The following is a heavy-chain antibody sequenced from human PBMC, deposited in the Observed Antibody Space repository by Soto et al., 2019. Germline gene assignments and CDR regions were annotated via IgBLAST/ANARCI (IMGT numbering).Heavy chain of an antibody. CDR1: GFTFSSYA. CDR2: ISGSGGST. J-gene: IGHJ4*02. D-gene: IGHD6-13*01. Sequence: EVQLLESGGGLVQPGGSLRLSCAASGFTFSSYAMSWVRQAPGKGLXXVSAISGSGGSTYYADSVKGRFTISRDNSKNTLYLQMNSLRAEDTAVYYCAKSLTQQQLVYIDYWGQGTLVTVSS. V-gene: IGHV3-23*01. CDR3: AKSLTQQQLVYIDY.